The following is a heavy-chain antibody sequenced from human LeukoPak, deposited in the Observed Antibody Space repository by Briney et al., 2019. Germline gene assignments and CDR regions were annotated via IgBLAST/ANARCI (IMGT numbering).Heavy chain of an antibody. D-gene: IGHD3-3*01. V-gene: IGHV1-8*01. Sequence: GASVMVSCKASGYTFTSYDINWVRQATGQELEWMGWMNHNSGNTGYAQKFQGRVNMTRNTSMSTSSMELSSLRSEDTGVYYCAIFPNYDFWSGYLLSDAFDIWGQGTMVTVSS. CDR1: GYTFTSYD. J-gene: IGHJ3*02. CDR3: AIFPNYDFWSGYLLSDAFDI. CDR2: MNHNSGNT.